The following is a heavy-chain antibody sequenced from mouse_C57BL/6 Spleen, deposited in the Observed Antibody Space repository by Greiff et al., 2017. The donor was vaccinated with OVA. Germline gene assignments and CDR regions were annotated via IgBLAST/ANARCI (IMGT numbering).Heavy chain of an antibody. D-gene: IGHD2-5*01. CDR1: GYTFTDYY. CDR3: ARSPLCYSNYYWYFDV. J-gene: IGHJ1*03. CDR2: INPNNGGT. Sequence: VQLQQSGPELVKPGASVKISCKASGYTFTDYYMNWVKQSHGKSLEWIGDINPNNGGTSYNQKFKGKATLTVDKSSSTAYMELRSLTSEDSAVYYCARSPLCYSNYYWYFDVWGTGTTVTVSS. V-gene: IGHV1-26*01.